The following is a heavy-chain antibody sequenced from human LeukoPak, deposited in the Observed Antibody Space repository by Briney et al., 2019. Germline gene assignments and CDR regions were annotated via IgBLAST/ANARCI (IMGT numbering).Heavy chain of an antibody. CDR3: ARRHSSGWLDY. V-gene: IGHV3-33*01. J-gene: IGHJ4*02. CDR2: IWYDGSTK. CDR1: GFPFSSYG. Sequence: GGSLRLSCAASGFPFSSYGIHWVRQAPGKGLEWVAVIWYDGSTKYYADSVKGRFTISRDNSKNTLYLQMNSLRAEDTAVYYCARRHSSGWLDYWGQGTLVTVSS. D-gene: IGHD6-19*01.